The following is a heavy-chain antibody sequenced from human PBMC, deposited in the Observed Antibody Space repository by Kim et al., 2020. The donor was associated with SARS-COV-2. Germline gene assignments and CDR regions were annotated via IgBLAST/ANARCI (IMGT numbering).Heavy chain of an antibody. CDR3: ARDSTYGYWNWFDP. CDR1: GYTFTSYG. V-gene: IGHV1-3*01. CDR2: INAGHGNT. Sequence: ASVKVSCKASGYTFTSYGMHWVRQAPGQRLEWMGWINAGHGNTKYSQKFQGRVTITRDTSASTAYMELSSLRSEDTAVYYCARDSTYGYWNWFDPWGPGTLVTVSS. J-gene: IGHJ5*02. D-gene: IGHD5-18*01.